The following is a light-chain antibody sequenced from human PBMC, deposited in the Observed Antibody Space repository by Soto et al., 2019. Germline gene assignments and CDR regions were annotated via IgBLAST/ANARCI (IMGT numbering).Light chain of an antibody. CDR1: QSISRY. J-gene: IGKJ5*01. CDR3: QQSYGTPIT. CDR2: VAS. Sequence: DIHMTQSPSSLSASGVDIVAVSFLASQSISRYLNWYQQKPGKAPNLLIYVASSLQSEVPSRFSGSGSGTDFTLTITSLQPQDFATYYCQQSYGTPITFGQGTRLEI. V-gene: IGKV1-39*01.